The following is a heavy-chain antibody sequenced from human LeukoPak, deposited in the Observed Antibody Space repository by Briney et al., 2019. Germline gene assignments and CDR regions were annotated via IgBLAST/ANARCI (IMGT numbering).Heavy chain of an antibody. CDR2: ISAYNGNT. CDR3: ARDRRYYDILTGSVSDY. V-gene: IGHV1-18*01. CDR1: GYTFTSYG. Sequence: ASVKVSCKASGYTFTSYGISWVRQAPGQGLEWMGWISAYNGNTNYAQKLQGRVTMTTDTSTSTAYMERRSLRSDDTAVYYCARDRRYYDILTGSVSDYWGQGTLVTVSS. J-gene: IGHJ4*02. D-gene: IGHD3-9*01.